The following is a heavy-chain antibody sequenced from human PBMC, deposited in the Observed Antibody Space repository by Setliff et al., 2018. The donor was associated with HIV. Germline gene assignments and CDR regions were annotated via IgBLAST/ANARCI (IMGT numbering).Heavy chain of an antibody. V-gene: IGHV1-69*05. D-gene: IGHD6-19*01. CDR3: ARDQGAVAGPTYWYFDL. J-gene: IGHJ2*01. Sequence: SVKVSCKASGGTLSSYAISWVRQAPGQGLEWMGGIIPIFGTANYAQKFQGRVTITTDESTSTAYMELSSLRSEDTAVYYCARDQGAVAGPTYWYFDLWGRGTLVTVSS. CDR1: GGTLSSYA. CDR2: IIPIFGTA.